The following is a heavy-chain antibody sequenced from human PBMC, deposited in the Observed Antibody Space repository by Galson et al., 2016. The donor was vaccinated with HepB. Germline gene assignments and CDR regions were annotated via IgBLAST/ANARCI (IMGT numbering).Heavy chain of an antibody. D-gene: IGHD3-16*02. J-gene: IGHJ3*01. CDR3: AMNFYDYIWGSYPL. V-gene: IGHV4-34*01. CDR1: GGSFSSFY. Sequence: ETLSLTCAVSGGSFSSFYWAWIRQPPGKGLEWIGEVDPSGSTYSNSSLKSRVTFSIDTSKNQFSLNLTSVTAADTAVYYCAMNFYDYIWGSYPLWGQGTMVTVSS. CDR2: VDPSGST.